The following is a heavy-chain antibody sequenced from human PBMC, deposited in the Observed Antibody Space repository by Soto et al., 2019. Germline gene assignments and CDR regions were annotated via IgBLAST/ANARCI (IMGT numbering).Heavy chain of an antibody. CDR2: MRHSGGT. V-gene: IGHV4-34*01. D-gene: IGHD1-1*01. Sequence: QVQLQQWGAGLLKPSETLSLTCAVHGGFVSSGSYYWSWIRQPPGKGLEWIGEMRHSGGTHFNPSLKRRVTISVDTSKHQFSLKMSSVTSADTALYYRARVERGTATTVVDAFDIWGPGTMVTVSS. CDR3: ARVERGTATTVVDAFDI. J-gene: IGHJ3*02. CDR1: GGFVSSGSYY.